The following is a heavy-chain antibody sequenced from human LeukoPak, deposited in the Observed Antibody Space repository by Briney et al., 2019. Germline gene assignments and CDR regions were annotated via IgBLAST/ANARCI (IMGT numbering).Heavy chain of an antibody. D-gene: IGHD3-22*01. V-gene: IGHV3-23*01. CDR3: TSIHHDDTSGLEH. Sequence: PGRSLRLSCAASGFTFSNYAMSWVRQAPGKGLEWVSTTSSSGASTYYADSVKGRFTISRDNSKSTLYLQMHSLRAEGTAFYYCTSIHHDDTSGLEHWGQGTLVTVSS. J-gene: IGHJ1*01. CDR1: GFTFSNYA. CDR2: TSSSGAST.